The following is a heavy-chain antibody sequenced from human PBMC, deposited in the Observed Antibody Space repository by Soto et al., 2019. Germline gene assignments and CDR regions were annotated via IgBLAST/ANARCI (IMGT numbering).Heavy chain of an antibody. CDR3: ARHTRNQFDL. CDR2: IYYSERTSYNSGST. CDR1: GDSMTSSSYY. J-gene: IGHJ5*02. Sequence: SETLSLTCTVSGDSMTSSSYYWGWIRQPPGKGLEWIGSIYYSERTSYNSGSTYYSPSLKSRVTISGDTSKSQFSLKLSSVTAADTAVYYCARHTRNQFDLWGQGTMVTVSS. V-gene: IGHV4-39*01.